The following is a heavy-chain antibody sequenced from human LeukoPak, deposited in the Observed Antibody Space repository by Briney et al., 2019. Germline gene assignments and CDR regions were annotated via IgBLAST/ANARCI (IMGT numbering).Heavy chain of an antibody. J-gene: IGHJ6*02. Sequence: PGGSLRLSCAASGFTFDDYGMSWVRQAPGKGLEWVSGINWNGGSTSYADSVKGRFTISRDNAKKSLYLQMNSLSVEDTALYYCARDVLLWFGETRNYGMDVWGQGTTVTVSS. CDR3: ARDVLLWFGETRNYGMDV. CDR2: INWNGGST. V-gene: IGHV3-20*04. CDR1: GFTFDDYG. D-gene: IGHD3-10*01.